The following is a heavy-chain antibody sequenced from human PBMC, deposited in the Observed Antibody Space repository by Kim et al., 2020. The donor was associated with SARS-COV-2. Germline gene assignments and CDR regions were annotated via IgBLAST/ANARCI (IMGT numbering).Heavy chain of an antibody. CDR3: AGQRYAAPAVDL. J-gene: IGHJ2*01. D-gene: IGHD3-16*01. V-gene: IGHV4-59*08. Sequence: NANPPLNSRVTISVDTSSNQFSLKVSSVTAADAAVYYCAGQRYAAPAVDLWGRGTLVTVSS.